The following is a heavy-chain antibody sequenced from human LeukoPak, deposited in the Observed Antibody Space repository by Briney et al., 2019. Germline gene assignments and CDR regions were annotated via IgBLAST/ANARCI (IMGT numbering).Heavy chain of an antibody. CDR1: GYTFTSYD. D-gene: IGHD6-19*01. Sequence: GASVKVSCKASGYTFTSYDINWVRQVTGQGLEWMGWMNPNSGNTGYAQKFQGRVTMTRNTSISTAYMELSSLRSEDTAVYYCARGVAVAGTGTLWFDPWGQGTLVTVSS. CDR3: ARGVAVAGTGTLWFDP. CDR2: MNPNSGNT. J-gene: IGHJ5*02. V-gene: IGHV1-8*01.